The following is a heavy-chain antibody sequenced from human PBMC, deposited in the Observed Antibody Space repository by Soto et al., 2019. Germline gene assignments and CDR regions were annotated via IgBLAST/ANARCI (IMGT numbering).Heavy chain of an antibody. CDR1: GFTFSSYA. CDR3: ARGPRVRFLEWLPKTPYYFDY. J-gene: IGHJ4*02. V-gene: IGHV3-23*03. CDR2: IYSGGST. D-gene: IGHD3-3*01. Sequence: AGGSLRLSFAASGFTFSSYAMSWVRQAPGKGLGWVSVIYSGGSTYYADSVKGRFTISRDNSKNTLYLQMNSLRAEDTAVYYCARGPRVRFLEWLPKTPYYFDYGGQGTLVTVSS.